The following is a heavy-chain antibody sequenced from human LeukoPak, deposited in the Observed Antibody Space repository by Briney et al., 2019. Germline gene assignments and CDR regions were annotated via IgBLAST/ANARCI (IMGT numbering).Heavy chain of an antibody. CDR3: ATTTTTSYYYGSGSYLPTDY. D-gene: IGHD3-10*01. CDR1: GYSFTSYW. V-gene: IGHV5-10-1*01. CDR2: IDPSDSCT. J-gene: IGHJ4*02. Sequence: GESLRISCKGSGYSFTSYWISWVRQMPGKGLEWMGRIDPSDSCTNYSPSFQGHVTISADKSISTAYLQWSSLKASDTAMYYCATTTTTSYYYGSGSYLPTDYWGQGTLVTVSS.